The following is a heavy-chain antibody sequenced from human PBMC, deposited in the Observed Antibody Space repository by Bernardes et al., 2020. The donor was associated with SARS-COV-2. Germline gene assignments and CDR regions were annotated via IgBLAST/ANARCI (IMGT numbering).Heavy chain of an antibody. Sequence: QTLSLTCAISWDSFSSNSAAWNLLRQSPSRGLEWLGRTYYRSKWYNDYAVSVKSRITINPDTSKNQFSLQLNSVTPEDTAVYYCARATIFGVVPPYYYYGMDVWGQGTTVTVSS. V-gene: IGHV6-1*01. CDR3: ARATIFGVVPPYYYYGMDV. D-gene: IGHD3-3*01. J-gene: IGHJ6*02. CDR1: WDSFSSNSAA. CDR2: TYYRSKWYN.